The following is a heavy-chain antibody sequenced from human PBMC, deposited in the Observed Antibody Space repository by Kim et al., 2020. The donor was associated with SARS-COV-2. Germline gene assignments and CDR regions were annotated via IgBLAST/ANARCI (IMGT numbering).Heavy chain of an antibody. Sequence: SETLSLTCTVSGGSISSGGYYWSWIRQHPGKGLEWIGYIYYSGSTYYNPSLKSRVTISVDTSKNQFSLKLSSVTAADTAVYYCARDSLYEAARNYYYYGMDVWGQGTTVTVSS. CDR3: ARDSLYEAARNYYYYGMDV. CDR2: IYYSGST. V-gene: IGHV4-31*03. D-gene: IGHD6-6*01. J-gene: IGHJ6*02. CDR1: GGSISSGGYY.